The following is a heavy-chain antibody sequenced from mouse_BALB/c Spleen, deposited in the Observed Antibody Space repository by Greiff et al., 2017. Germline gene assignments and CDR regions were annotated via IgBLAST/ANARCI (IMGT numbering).Heavy chain of an antibody. CDR3: ARVGYDGYPYAMDY. CDR2: INPYNGGT. J-gene: IGHJ4*01. D-gene: IGHD2-3*01. Sequence: EVKLVESGPELVKPGASMKISCKASGYSFTGYTMNWVKQSHGKNLEWIGLINPYNGGTSYNQKFKGKATLTVDKSSSTAYMELLSLTSEDSAVYYCARVGYDGYPYAMDYWGQGTSVTVSS. V-gene: IGHV1-18*01. CDR1: GYSFTGYT.